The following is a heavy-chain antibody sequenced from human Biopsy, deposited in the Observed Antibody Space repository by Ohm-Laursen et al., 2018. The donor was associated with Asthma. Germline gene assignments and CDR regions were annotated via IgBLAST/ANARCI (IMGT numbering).Heavy chain of an antibody. Sequence: TLSLTCIVSGDAMSTSGSYWGWIRQSPGKGLEWIGSIYYSGRTYYNPSLESRVTISADPSKNHFSLKVTSVTAADTAVYYCARAVSSSSYWYFDLWGRGDLVTVSS. CDR2: IYYSGRT. CDR3: ARAVSSSSYWYFDL. V-gene: IGHV4-39*02. J-gene: IGHJ2*01. D-gene: IGHD6-6*01. CDR1: GDAMSTSGSY.